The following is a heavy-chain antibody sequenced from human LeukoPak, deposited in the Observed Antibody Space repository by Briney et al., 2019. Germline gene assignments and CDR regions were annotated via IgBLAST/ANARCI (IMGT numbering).Heavy chain of an antibody. CDR1: GYTFTSYG. V-gene: IGHV1-69*05. CDR3: ASGPGKNIAARGRVGSYFDY. J-gene: IGHJ4*02. Sequence: GASVKVSCKASGYTFTSYGISWVRQAPGQGLEWMGGIIPIFGTANYAQKFQGRVTITTDESTSTAYMELSSLRSEDTAVYYRASGPGKNIAARGRVGSYFDYWGQGTLVTVSS. D-gene: IGHD6-13*01. CDR2: IIPIFGTA.